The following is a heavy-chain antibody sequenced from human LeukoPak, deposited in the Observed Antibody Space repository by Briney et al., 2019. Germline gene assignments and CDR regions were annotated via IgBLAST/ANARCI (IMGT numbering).Heavy chain of an antibody. D-gene: IGHD3-3*01. Sequence: GGSLRLPCAASGFTFSSYSMNWVRHAPGKGLEWVSSISSSSSYIYYADTVKGRFTISRDNAKNSPYLQMNSLRAEDTAVYYCASGIATIFGVVIKRYWFDPWGQGTLVTVSS. CDR1: GFTFSSYS. CDR3: ASGIATIFGVVIKRYWFDP. V-gene: IGHV3-21*01. CDR2: ISSSSSYI. J-gene: IGHJ5*02.